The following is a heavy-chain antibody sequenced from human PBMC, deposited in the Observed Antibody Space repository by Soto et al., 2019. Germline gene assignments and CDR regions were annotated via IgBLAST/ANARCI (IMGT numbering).Heavy chain of an antibody. V-gene: IGHV3-30*18. CDR3: AKDREGKNYYGMDV. J-gene: IGHJ6*04. CDR2: ISDDGSKK. D-gene: IGHD1-26*01. Sequence: QVQLVESGGGVAQPGRSLRLSCAASGFTFSTYGMHWVRQAPGKGMEWVAVISDDGSKKNYVDYVKGRFTISRDNSKNTLSLQMDSLRAEDTPVYYCAKDREGKNYYGMDVWGKGTTVTVSS. CDR1: GFTFSTYG.